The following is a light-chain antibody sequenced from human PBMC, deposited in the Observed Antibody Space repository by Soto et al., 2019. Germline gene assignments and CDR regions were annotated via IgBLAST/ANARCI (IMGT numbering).Light chain of an antibody. CDR1: SNDVGGYNY. Sequence: QSALTQPPSASGSPGQSVTISCTGTSNDVGGYNYVSWYQQQPGKAPKLMIYEVSKRPSGVPERFSGSKSGNTASLTVSGLQAEDEADYYCSSCAGSNSLLFGGGTKLTVL. CDR2: EVS. CDR3: SSCAGSNSLL. V-gene: IGLV2-8*01. J-gene: IGLJ2*01.